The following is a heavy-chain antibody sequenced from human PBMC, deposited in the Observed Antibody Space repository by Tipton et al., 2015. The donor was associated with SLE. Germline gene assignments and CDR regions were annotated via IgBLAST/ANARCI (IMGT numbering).Heavy chain of an antibody. Sequence: TLSLTCSVYGDSLSGQYWSWIRQPPGKGLEWIGEVFRGGSTNYSPSLESRVTISADTSKNQFSLKLTSVTVADTAVYYCTRGGRGDGANPFDPWGQGTLVTVSS. D-gene: IGHD4/OR15-4a*01. CDR2: VFRGGST. CDR1: GDSLSGQY. J-gene: IGHJ5*02. V-gene: IGHV4-34*01. CDR3: TRGGRGDGANPFDP.